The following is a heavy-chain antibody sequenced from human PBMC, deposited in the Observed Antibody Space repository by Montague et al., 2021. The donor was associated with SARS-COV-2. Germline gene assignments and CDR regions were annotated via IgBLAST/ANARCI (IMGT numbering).Heavy chain of an antibody. D-gene: IGHD6-13*01. Sequence: SLRLSFAASGFTFSSYSMNWVRQAPGKGLEWVSYISTSSSTIYYADSVKGRFTISRDNGKNSLYLQMNSLRDEDTAVYYCSTIAAADTLYYYYGMDVWGQGTTVTVSS. CDR1: GFTFSSYS. J-gene: IGHJ6*02. CDR3: STIAAADTLYYYYGMDV. CDR2: ISTSSSTI. V-gene: IGHV3-48*02.